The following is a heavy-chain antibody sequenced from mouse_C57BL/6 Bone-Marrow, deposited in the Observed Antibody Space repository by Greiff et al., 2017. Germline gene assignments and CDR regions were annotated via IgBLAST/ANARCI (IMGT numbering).Heavy chain of an antibody. CDR2: IDPSDSYT. J-gene: IGHJ2*01. CDR3: AATRFDY. D-gene: IGHD1-1*01. V-gene: IGHV1-50*01. CDR1: GYTFTSYW. Sequence: VQLQQPGAELVKPGASVKLSCKASGYTFTSYWMQWVKQRPGQGLEWIGEIDPSDSYTNYNQKFKGKATLTVDTSSSTAYMQLSSLTSEDSAVYYCAATRFDYGGQGTTLTVSS.